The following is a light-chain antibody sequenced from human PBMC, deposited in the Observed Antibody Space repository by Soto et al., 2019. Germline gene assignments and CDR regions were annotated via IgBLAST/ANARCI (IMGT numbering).Light chain of an antibody. CDR2: GAS. CDR1: QDVGSN. Sequence: EMLMTQSPATLSVSPGERATLSCRASQDVGSNLAWYQRKPGQAPRLLIYGASTRATGIPARFSGSGSETEFTLTISGLQSEDFAVYYCQRYDAWPPGTFGQGTKVDIK. J-gene: IGKJ1*01. CDR3: QRYDAWPPGT. V-gene: IGKV3-15*01.